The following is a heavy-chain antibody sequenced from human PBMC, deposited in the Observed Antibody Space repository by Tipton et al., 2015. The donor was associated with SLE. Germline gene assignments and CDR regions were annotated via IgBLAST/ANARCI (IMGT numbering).Heavy chain of an antibody. D-gene: IGHD1-1*01. CDR3: ARETTRTRDGLDV. CDR2: MNPSGNT. V-gene: IGHV1-8*02. CDR1: GYTFTSYG. Sequence: QSGAEVKKPGASVKVSCKASGYTFTSYGISWVRQAPGQGLEWMGWMNPSGNTAYAQKFEGRVTMTRDTSRSTAYMELSSLRSEDAAIYFCARETTRTRDGLDVWGQGTTIIVSS. J-gene: IGHJ6*02.